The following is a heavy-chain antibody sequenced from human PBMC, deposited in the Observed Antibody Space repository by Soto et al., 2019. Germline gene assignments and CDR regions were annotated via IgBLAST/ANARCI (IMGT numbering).Heavy chain of an antibody. CDR2: IYYSGST. Sequence: PSETLSLTCTVSGGSISSYYWSWIRQPPGKGLEWIGYIYYSGSTNYNPSLKSRVTISVDTSKNQFSLKLSSVTAADTAVYYCARLIEATLDYWGQGTLVTVSS. J-gene: IGHJ4*02. V-gene: IGHV4-59*01. D-gene: IGHD5-12*01. CDR1: GGSISSYY. CDR3: ARLIEATLDY.